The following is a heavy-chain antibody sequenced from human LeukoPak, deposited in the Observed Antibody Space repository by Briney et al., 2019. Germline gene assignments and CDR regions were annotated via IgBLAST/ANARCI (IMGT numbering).Heavy chain of an antibody. V-gene: IGHV4-4*02. CDR3: ARAPIVVPATGWFDP. J-gene: IGHJ5*02. CDR1: GGSISSRDW. CDR2: IYHGGNT. Sequence: SETLSLTCAVSGGSISSRDWWSWVRRPPGKGLEWIGEIYHGGNTNYNPSLKSRVAISIDKSKNQFSLKLSSVTAADTAVYYCARAPIVVPATGWFDPWGQGTLVTVSS. D-gene: IGHD2-2*01.